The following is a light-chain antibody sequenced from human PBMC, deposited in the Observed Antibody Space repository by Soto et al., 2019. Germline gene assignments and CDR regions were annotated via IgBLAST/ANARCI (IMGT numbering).Light chain of an antibody. CDR3: QQDNSYSRLET. Sequence: DIQMTQSPSTLSASVGDRVTITCRASQSISSWLAWYQQKPGKAPKLLIYDASSLESGVPSRFSGSGSGTEFTLTISRLQPDDFAIYYCQQDNSYSRLETFGPGTKVDIK. V-gene: IGKV1-5*01. CDR2: DAS. CDR1: QSISSW. J-gene: IGKJ3*01.